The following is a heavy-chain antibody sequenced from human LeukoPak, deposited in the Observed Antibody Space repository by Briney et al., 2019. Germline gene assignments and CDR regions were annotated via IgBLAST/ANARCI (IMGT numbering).Heavy chain of an antibody. CDR3: ARDSAYAFDI. CDR2: SRNSKNI. J-gene: IGHJ3*02. Sequence: GGSRRLSCAASGFAFSSYSMNWVRQAPGKGLEWVSYSRNSKNIYYAASVEGRFTISRDNANNSLYLQMNSLRDEDTAVYYCARDSAYAFDIWGQGTKVTVSS. CDR1: GFAFSSYS. V-gene: IGHV3-48*02. D-gene: IGHD1-26*01.